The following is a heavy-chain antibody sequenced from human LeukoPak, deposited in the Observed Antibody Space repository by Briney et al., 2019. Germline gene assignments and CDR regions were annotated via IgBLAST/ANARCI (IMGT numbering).Heavy chain of an antibody. J-gene: IGHJ4*02. CDR1: GFTFSSYS. CDR3: ARDRDCSGGSCYSGFDY. V-gene: IGHV3-21*01. D-gene: IGHD2-15*01. CDR2: ISSSSSYI. Sequence: GGSLRLSCAASGFTFSSYSMNWVRQAPGKGLEWVSSISSSSSYIYYADSVKGRFTISRDNAKNSLYLQMNILRAEDTAVYYCARDRDCSGGSCYSGFDYWGQGTLVTVSS.